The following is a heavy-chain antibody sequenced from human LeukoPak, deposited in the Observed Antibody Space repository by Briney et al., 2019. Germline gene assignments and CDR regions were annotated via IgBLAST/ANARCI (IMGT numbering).Heavy chain of an antibody. Sequence: GGSLRLSCAASGFTFSSYSMNWVRQAPGKGLEWVSSISSSSSYIYYADSVKGRFTISRDNAKNSLYLQMNSLGAEDTAVYYCASGVVPAAIWFDPWGQGTLVTVSS. V-gene: IGHV3-21*01. CDR3: ASGVVPAAIWFDP. CDR1: GFTFSSYS. D-gene: IGHD2-2*01. J-gene: IGHJ5*02. CDR2: ISSSSSYI.